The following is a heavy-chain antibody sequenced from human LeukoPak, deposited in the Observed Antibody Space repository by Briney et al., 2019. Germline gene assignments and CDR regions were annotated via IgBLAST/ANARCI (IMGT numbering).Heavy chain of an antibody. D-gene: IGHD2-15*01. J-gene: IGHJ6*03. Sequence: SETLSLTCIISGGSITTYYWSWIRQPPGKGLEWIGYIHSSGSTNYNPSLKDRLTISVDTSKNQFSLKLNSVTAADTAVYYCARVPKLYCSGGSCYSLWYYYMDVWGKGTTVTVSS. CDR1: GGSITTYY. CDR2: IHSSGST. CDR3: ARVPKLYCSGGSCYSLWYYYMDV. V-gene: IGHV4-59*01.